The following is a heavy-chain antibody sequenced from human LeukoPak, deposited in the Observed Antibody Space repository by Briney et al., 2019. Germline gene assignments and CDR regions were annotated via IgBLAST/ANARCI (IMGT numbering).Heavy chain of an antibody. CDR1: GFTVSGNY. CDR3: AKDLDSSGWLRYTIDY. V-gene: IGHV3-53*01. J-gene: IGHJ4*02. Sequence: GGSLRLSCAASGFTVSGNYMSWVRQAPGKRLEWVSVIYSGGSTYYADSVKGRFTISRDNSKNTLYLQMNSLRAEDTAVYYCAKDLDSSGWLRYTIDYWGQGTLVTVSS. CDR2: IYSGGST. D-gene: IGHD6-19*01.